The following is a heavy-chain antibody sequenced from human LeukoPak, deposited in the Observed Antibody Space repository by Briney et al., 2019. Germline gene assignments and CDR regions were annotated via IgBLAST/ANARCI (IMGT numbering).Heavy chain of an antibody. V-gene: IGHV4-59*01. CDR2: INYSGST. D-gene: IGHD6-6*01. CDR3: ARGSRMTYSSSPGFDY. CDR1: GGSISSYY. Sequence: SETLSLTCTVSGGSISSYYWSWIRQPPGKGLEWIGYINYSGSTNYNPSLKSRVTISVDTSKNQFSLKLSSVTAADTAVYYCARGSRMTYSSSPGFDYWGQGTLVTVSS. J-gene: IGHJ4*02.